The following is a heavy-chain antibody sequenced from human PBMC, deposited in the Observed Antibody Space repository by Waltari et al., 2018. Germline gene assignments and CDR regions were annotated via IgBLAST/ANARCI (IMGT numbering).Heavy chain of an antibody. CDR2: IIRMFGTA. V-gene: IGHV1-69*01. CDR1: GGTFSSYA. D-gene: IGHD5-12*01. Sequence: QVQLVQSGAEVKKPGSSVKVSCKASGGTFSSYAISWVRQAPGQRLEWVGGIIRMFGTADDARKFKGGVTSTADEATSTAYMELSSLRSEDTAVYYCARGLEMATNNFDYWGQGTLVTVSS. CDR3: ARGLEMATNNFDY. J-gene: IGHJ4*02.